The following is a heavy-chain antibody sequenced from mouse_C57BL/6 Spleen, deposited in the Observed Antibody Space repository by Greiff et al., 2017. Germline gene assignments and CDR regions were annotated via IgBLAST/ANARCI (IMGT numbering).Heavy chain of an antibody. CDR2: IYPGGGDT. CDR3: ARRGGSSSWFAY. CDR1: GYAFSSYW. J-gene: IGHJ3*01. D-gene: IGHD1-1*01. Sequence: VQLVESGAELVKPGASVKISCKASGYAFSSYWMNWVKQRPGKGLEWIGQIYPGGGDTNYNGKFKGKATLTADKSSSTAYMQLSSLTSEDSAVYFCARRGGSSSWFAYWGQGTLVTVSA. V-gene: IGHV1-80*01.